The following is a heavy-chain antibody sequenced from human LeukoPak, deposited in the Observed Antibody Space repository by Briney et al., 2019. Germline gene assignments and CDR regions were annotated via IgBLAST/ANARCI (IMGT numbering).Heavy chain of an antibody. CDR1: GYSISNGYY. CDR3: ARDETYSSDWQSNHYYYYMDV. V-gene: IGHV4-38-2*02. CDR2: IYHTGST. Sequence: SETLSLTCSVSGYSISNGYYWGWIRQPPGKGLEWIGSIYHTGSTCYNPSLKSRVNISLDTSKNQFSLNVRSVTAADTAVYFCARDETYSSDWQSNHYYYYMDVWGKGTTVTVSS. J-gene: IGHJ6*03. D-gene: IGHD6-19*01.